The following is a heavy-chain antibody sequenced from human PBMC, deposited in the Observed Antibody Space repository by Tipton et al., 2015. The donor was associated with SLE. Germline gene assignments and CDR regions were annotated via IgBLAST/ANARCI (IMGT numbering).Heavy chain of an antibody. V-gene: IGHV4-34*01. CDR1: GGSISSYY. Sequence: TLSLTCTVSGGSISSYYWSWIRQPPGKGLEWIGEINHSGSTNYNPSLKSRVTISVDKSKNQFSLKLSSVTAADTAVYYCARLGQSGLSPGPFDYWGQGTLVTVSS. J-gene: IGHJ4*02. CDR2: INHSGST. D-gene: IGHD6-25*01. CDR3: ARLGQSGLSPGPFDY.